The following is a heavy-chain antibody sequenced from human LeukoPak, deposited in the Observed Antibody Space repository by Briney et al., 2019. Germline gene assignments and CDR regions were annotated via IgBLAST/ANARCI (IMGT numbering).Heavy chain of an antibody. D-gene: IGHD2-8*02. V-gene: IGHV3-23*01. Sequence: GGSLRLSSAASGFTFSSYAMSWVRQAPGKGLEWVSAISGSGGSTYYADSVKGRLTISRDNSKNTLYLQMNSLRAEDTAVYYCAKSGGPPYNWFDPWGQGTLVTVSS. J-gene: IGHJ5*02. CDR3: AKSGGPPYNWFDP. CDR1: GFTFSSYA. CDR2: ISGSGGST.